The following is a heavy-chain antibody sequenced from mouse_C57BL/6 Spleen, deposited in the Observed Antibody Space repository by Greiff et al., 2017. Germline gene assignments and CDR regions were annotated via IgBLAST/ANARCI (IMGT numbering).Heavy chain of an antibody. CDR2: INPSTGGT. Sequence: EVQLQQSGPELVKPGASVKISCKASGYSFTGYYMNWVKQSPEKSLEWIGEINPSTGGTTYNQKFKAKATLTVDKSSSTAYMQLKSLTSEDSAVYYCASIYYGNSMDYWGQGTSVTVSS. CDR1: GYSFTGYY. J-gene: IGHJ4*01. CDR3: ASIYYGNSMDY. D-gene: IGHD2-1*01. V-gene: IGHV1-42*01.